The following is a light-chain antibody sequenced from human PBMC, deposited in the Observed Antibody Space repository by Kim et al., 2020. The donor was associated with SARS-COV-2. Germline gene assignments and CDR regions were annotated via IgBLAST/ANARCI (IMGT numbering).Light chain of an antibody. CDR3: QSYDRDSVL. CDR2: EDD. Sequence: GKTMTSTGTRSSGSIDDSYDQWYQQRPRGVPTVVIYEDDQRPSGVSDRFSGTIDNSSNSTSLTISGLKTEDEADYFCQSYDRDSVLFGGGTQLTVL. V-gene: IGLV6-57*03. J-gene: IGLJ2*01. CDR1: SGSIDDSY.